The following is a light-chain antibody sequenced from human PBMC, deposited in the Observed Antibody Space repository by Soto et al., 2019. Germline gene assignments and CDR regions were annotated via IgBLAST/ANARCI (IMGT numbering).Light chain of an antibody. CDR2: DAS. V-gene: IGKV3-11*01. J-gene: IGKJ2*01. CDR1: QSVSSY. CDR3: QQRSNWPYP. Sequence: EIVLTQSPATLSLSPGERATLSCRASQSVSSYLAWYQQKPGQAPRLLIYDASNWATGIPARFSGSGSGTDFTLTISSLEPEDFAVYYCQQRSNWPYPFGQGTKLE.